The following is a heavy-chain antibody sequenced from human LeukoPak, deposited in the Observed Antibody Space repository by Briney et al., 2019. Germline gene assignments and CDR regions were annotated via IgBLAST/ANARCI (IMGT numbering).Heavy chain of an antibody. Sequence: GGSLRLSCAASGFTFGSYSMNWVRQAPGKGLEWLSYISSSRSTIYYADSVKGRFTISRDNAKNSLYLQMNSLRAEDTAMYYCAREGATGFRNWFDPWGQGTLVTVSS. V-gene: IGHV3-48*01. CDR1: GFTFGSYS. D-gene: IGHD1-26*01. CDR2: ISSSRSTI. J-gene: IGHJ5*02. CDR3: AREGATGFRNWFDP.